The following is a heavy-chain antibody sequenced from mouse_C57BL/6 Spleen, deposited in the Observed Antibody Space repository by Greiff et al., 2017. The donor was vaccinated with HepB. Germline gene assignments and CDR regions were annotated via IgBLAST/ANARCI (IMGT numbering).Heavy chain of an antibody. J-gene: IGHJ2*01. CDR3: ARDNWGFDY. Sequence: VPLVESGGGLVKPGGSLKLSCAASGFTFSSYSMSWFRPTPETLLAWVATISDGGSYTYYPDNVKGRFTISRDNAKNNLYLQMSHLKSEDTAMYYCARDNWGFDYWGQGTTLTVSS. CDR2: ISDGGSYT. V-gene: IGHV5-4*01. CDR1: GFTFSSYS.